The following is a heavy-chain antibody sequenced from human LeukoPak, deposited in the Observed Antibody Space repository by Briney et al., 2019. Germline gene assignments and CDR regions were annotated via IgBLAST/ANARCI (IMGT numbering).Heavy chain of an antibody. V-gene: IGHV4-38-2*02. J-gene: IGHJ5*02. CDR2: IYHSGST. CDR1: NYSISIGYY. CDR3: ARVGWELLSNWFDP. Sequence: SETLSLTCTVSNYSISIGYYWGWIRQPPGKGLEWIGSIYHSGSTYYNPSLKSRVTISVDTSKNQFSLKLSSVTAADTAVYYCARVGWELLSNWFDPWGQGTLVTASS. D-gene: IGHD1-26*01.